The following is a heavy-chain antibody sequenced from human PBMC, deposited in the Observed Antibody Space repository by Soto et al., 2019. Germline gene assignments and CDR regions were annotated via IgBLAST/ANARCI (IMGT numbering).Heavy chain of an antibody. CDR3: AKTPGVITVITSFDH. Sequence: GSLRLSCAASGFTFSNAWMSWVRQAPGKGLEWVGRIKSKTDGGTTDYAAAVEGRFTISREDSKNTLYLQMNSLRAEDTALYYCAKTPGVITVITSFDHWGQGTPVTVSS. V-gene: IGHV3-15*01. CDR2: IKSKTDGGTT. CDR1: GFTFSNAW. J-gene: IGHJ4*02. D-gene: IGHD3-16*01.